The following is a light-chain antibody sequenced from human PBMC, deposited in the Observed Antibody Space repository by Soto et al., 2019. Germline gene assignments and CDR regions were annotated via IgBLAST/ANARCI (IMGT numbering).Light chain of an antibody. Sequence: DIQMTQSPSTLSASVGDRVTITCQASQSIGSWLSGYQQKPGKGPTLLIYKESSLESGFPSRFSGSGSGTEFTLTISSLQPDDFASYYCQQYGSYSPWTFGQGTKVEIK. CDR2: KES. V-gene: IGKV1-5*03. CDR1: QSIGSW. CDR3: QQYGSYSPWT. J-gene: IGKJ1*01.